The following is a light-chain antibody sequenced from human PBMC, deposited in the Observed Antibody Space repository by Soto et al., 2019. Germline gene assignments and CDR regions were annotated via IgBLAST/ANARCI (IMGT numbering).Light chain of an antibody. CDR3: SSYTRTTVV. CDR2: DGS. Sequence: QSVLTQPASVSGSPGQSVTISCTATTSDVGGYNYLSWYQQHPGKAPKLILSDGSSRPSGVSNRFSGSKSGNTASLIISGLQPEDEADYHCSSYTRTTVVFGGGTKLTVL. V-gene: IGLV2-14*03. J-gene: IGLJ2*01. CDR1: TSDVGGYNY.